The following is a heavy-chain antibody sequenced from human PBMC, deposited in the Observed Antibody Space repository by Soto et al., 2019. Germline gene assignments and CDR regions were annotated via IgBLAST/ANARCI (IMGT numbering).Heavy chain of an antibody. CDR1: GFTFSSYG. J-gene: IGHJ6*02. CDR2: IWYDGSNK. V-gene: IGHV3-33*01. Sequence: QVQLVESGGGVVQPGRSLRLSCAASGFTFSSYGMLWVRQAPGKGLEWVAVIWYDGSNKYYADSVKGRFTISRDNSKNTLYLQMNSQRAEDTAVYYCNVKGGMDVWGQGTTVTVSS. CDR3: NVKGGMDV.